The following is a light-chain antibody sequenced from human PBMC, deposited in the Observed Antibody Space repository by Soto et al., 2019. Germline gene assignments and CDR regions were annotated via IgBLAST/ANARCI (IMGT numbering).Light chain of an antibody. CDR3: QQSYSTPPS. V-gene: IGKV1-39*01. CDR1: QSISSY. CDR2: AAY. Sequence: DIQMTQSPSSLSSSVGDRVTITCRASQSISSYLKWYQQKQRKAPTRLIYAAYSLQSGVPSRFSGSGSVTDFTLTISSVQPEDFATYYCQQSYSTPPSFGQGTKLEIK. J-gene: IGKJ2*01.